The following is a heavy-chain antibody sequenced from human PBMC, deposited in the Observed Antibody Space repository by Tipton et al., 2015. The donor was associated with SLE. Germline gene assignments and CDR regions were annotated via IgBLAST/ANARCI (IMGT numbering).Heavy chain of an antibody. V-gene: IGHV4-61*09. D-gene: IGHD2-8*01. CDR2: IYISGRT. CDR1: GDSISSGGYY. CDR3: ARDPSGYYSTSPYL. J-gene: IGHJ5*02. Sequence: TLSLTCSVSGDSISSGGYYWNWIRQPAGKGLEWIGQIYISGRTNYNPSLKSRVTISIDTSKNQFSLTLMSVTAADTGIYYCARDPSGYYSTSPYLWGQGNLVTVSS.